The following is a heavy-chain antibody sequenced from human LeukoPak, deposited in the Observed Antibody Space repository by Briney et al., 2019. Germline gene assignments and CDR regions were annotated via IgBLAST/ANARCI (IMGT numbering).Heavy chain of an antibody. Sequence: SETLSLTCAVYGGSFSGYCWSWIRQPPGKGLEWIGEINHSGSTNYNPSLKSRVTISVDTSKNQFSLKLSSVTAADTAVYYCARRRLRNGDYGYWGQGTLVTVSS. CDR2: INHSGST. V-gene: IGHV4-34*01. J-gene: IGHJ4*02. CDR1: GGSFSGYC. CDR3: ARRRLRNGDYGY. D-gene: IGHD4-17*01.